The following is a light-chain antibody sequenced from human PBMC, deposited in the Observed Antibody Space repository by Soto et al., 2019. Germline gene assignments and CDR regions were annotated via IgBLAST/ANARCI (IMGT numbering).Light chain of an antibody. CDR2: GAS. V-gene: IGKV3-20*01. Sequence: EIVLTQSPGTLSLSPGERATLSCRASQSVSILLAWYQQKPGQAPRLLIYGASNRATGIPDRFSGSGFGTDYTLTISSLEPEDFAVYYCQQYGSSPLSFGGGTKVDIK. CDR3: QQYGSSPLS. J-gene: IGKJ4*01. CDR1: QSVSIL.